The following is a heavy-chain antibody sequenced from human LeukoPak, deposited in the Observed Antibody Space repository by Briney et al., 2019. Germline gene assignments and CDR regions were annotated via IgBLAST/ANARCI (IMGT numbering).Heavy chain of an antibody. CDR2: IRYDGSNK. J-gene: IGHJ6*03. CDR1: GFIFSDHY. CDR3: ARESGLEDYYYMDV. D-gene: IGHD3-3*01. V-gene: IGHV3-30*02. Sequence: PGGSLRLSCATSGFIFSDHYIDWVRQAPGKGLEWVAFIRYDGSNKYYADSVKGRFTISRDNSKNTLYLQMNSLRAEDTAVYYCARESGLEDYYYMDVWGKGTTVTVSS.